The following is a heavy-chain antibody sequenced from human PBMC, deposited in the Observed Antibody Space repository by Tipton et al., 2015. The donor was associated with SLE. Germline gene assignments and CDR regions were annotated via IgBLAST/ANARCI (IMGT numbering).Heavy chain of an antibody. CDR1: GGSIRFDY. V-gene: IGHV4-4*07. D-gene: IGHD4-17*01. CDR2: IYSSGDR. Sequence: LRLSCTVSGGSIRFDYWSWIRQSAGRGLGWIGRIYSSGDRDYNPSLRSRVTMSIDASQNRVSLRLKSVSAADTAVYYCARGSDGEYVRYFDVWGPGTLVTVSS. J-gene: IGHJ2*01. CDR3: ARGSDGEYVRYFDV.